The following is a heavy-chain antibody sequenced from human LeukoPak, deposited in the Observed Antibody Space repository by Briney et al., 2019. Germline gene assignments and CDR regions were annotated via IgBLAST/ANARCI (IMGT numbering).Heavy chain of an antibody. Sequence: PGGSLRLSCAASEFTFSTYWMSWVRQAPGKGLEWVANIKEDGSDKNYVDSVKGRFTISRDNAKNSLYLQMNSLRAEDTAEYYCARDTGVIFEYWGKGTLVTVSS. V-gene: IGHV3-7*05. J-gene: IGHJ4*02. CDR1: EFTFSTYW. D-gene: IGHD2/OR15-2a*01. CDR2: IKEDGSDK. CDR3: ARDTGVIFEY.